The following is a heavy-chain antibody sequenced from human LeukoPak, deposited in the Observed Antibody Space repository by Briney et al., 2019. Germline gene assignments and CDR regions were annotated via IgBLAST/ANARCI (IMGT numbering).Heavy chain of an antibody. CDR2: INHNGNVN. V-gene: IGHV3-7*03. CDR1: GFTFSSYW. Sequence: GGSLRLSCAASGFTFSSYWMNWARQAPGKGLEWVASINHNGNVNYYVDSVKGRFTISRDNAKNSLYLQMSNLRAEDTAVYFCARGGGLDVWGQGPRSPSP. J-gene: IGHJ6*02. D-gene: IGHD3-16*01. CDR3: ARGGGLDV.